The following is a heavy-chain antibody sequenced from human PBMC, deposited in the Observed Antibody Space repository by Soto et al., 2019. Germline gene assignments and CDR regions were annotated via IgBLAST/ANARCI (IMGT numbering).Heavy chain of an antibody. CDR1: GGSISSSSYC. CDR3: ARVITIFGVVPSPKYYFDY. D-gene: IGHD3-3*01. CDR2: IYYSGST. V-gene: IGHV4-39*01. J-gene: IGHJ4*02. Sequence: SQTHPLTCTVSGGSISSSSYCWGWIRQPPGKGLEWIGSIYYSGSTYYNPSLKSRVTISVDTSKNQFSLKLSSVTAADTAVYYCARVITIFGVVPSPKYYFDYWGQGTLVTVSS.